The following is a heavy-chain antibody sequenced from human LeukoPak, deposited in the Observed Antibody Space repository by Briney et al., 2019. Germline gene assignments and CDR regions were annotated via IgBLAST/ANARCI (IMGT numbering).Heavy chain of an antibody. V-gene: IGHV3-11*01. D-gene: IGHD6-13*01. J-gene: IGHJ5*02. CDR3: AGGSSQDIDWFDP. Sequence: GGSLRLSCAASGFTFSDYYMSLIRQAPGKGLEWVSYISSSGSTIYYADSVKGRFTISRDNAKNSLYLQMNSLRAEDTAVYYCAGGSSQDIDWFDPWGQGTLVTVSS. CDR2: ISSSGSTI. CDR1: GFTFSDYY.